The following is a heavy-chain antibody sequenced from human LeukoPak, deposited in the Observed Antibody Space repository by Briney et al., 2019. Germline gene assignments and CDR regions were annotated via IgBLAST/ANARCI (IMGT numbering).Heavy chain of an antibody. Sequence: GGSLRLSCAAPGFTFHDYHMSWIRQAPGKGLEWVSYISSSATTTYYADSAKGRFTISRDNTKKSLYLQLTSLRAEDTAVYYCARANNWNYPYYFDYWGHGTLVTVSS. CDR2: ISSSATTT. CDR3: ARANNWNYPYYFDY. D-gene: IGHD1-7*01. V-gene: IGHV3-11*01. CDR1: GFTFHDYH. J-gene: IGHJ4*01.